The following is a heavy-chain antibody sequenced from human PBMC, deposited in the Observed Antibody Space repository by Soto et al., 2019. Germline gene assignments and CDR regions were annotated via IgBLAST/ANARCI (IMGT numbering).Heavy chain of an antibody. Sequence: QVQLVQSGAEVKKPVSSVKVSCKASGGTFSSHVFNWVRQAPGQGLEWMGGIMPIIGTANYAQKFQGRVTITADESTSTAYMELSSLRSEDPAVYYCARDLEFRDGTISTLDYWGQGTLVTVSS. CDR1: GGTFSSHV. CDR2: IMPIIGTA. V-gene: IGHV1-69*01. J-gene: IGHJ4*02. CDR3: ARDLEFRDGTISTLDY. D-gene: IGHD3-10*01.